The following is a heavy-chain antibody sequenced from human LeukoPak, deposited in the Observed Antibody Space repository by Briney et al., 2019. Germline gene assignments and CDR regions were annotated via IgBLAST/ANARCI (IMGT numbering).Heavy chain of an antibody. Sequence: SETLSLTCTVSGGSISSYYWSWIRQPPGKGLEWIGYIYYSGSTNYNPSLKSRVTISVDTSKNQFSLKLSSVTAADTAVYYCAREGGSGSYCWFDPWGQGTLVTVSS. CDR2: IYYSGST. D-gene: IGHD3-10*01. CDR3: AREGGSGSYCWFDP. CDR1: GGSISSYY. V-gene: IGHV4-59*01. J-gene: IGHJ5*02.